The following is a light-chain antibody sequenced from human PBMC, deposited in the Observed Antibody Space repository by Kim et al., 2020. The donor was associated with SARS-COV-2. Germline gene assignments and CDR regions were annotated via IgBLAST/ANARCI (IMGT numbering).Light chain of an antibody. CDR2: LAS. CDR3: QHYSRFPYT. J-gene: IGKJ2*01. V-gene: IGKV1-5*03. CDR1: QTISTW. Sequence: SASVGDRVTITCRASQTISTWLARYQQKPGKAPNLLIYLASTLESGVPSRCIGSGSGTEFTLTIDSLQPDDFATYYCQHYSRFPYTFGQGTKLEI.